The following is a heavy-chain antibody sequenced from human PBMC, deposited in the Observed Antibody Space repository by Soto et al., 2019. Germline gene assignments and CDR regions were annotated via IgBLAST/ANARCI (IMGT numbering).Heavy chain of an antibody. V-gene: IGHV1-18*01. CDR3: ASPQNDILTDSDSNYFAP. CDR2: ISAYNGNT. CDR1: GFTFSNYG. Sequence: QVQLVQSGAEVKKPGASVKVSCKASGFTFSNYGITWLRQVPGQGLEWMGWISAYNGNTVHAQEYQGRLTMTTDTATSTAYRELRSLRPDDTAVYYCASPQNDILTDSDSNYFAPWGQGTLVTVSS. D-gene: IGHD3-9*01. J-gene: IGHJ5*02.